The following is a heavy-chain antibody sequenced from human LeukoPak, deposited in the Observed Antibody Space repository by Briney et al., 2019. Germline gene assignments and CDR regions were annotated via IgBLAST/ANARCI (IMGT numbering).Heavy chain of an antibody. V-gene: IGHV4-39*02. Sequence: SETLSLTCTVSGGSISSTSYYWGWVRQPPGKGLEWIGSIYYSGNTYYNPSLKSRVAISVDTSKNQFSVKLSSVTAADTAVYYCARDHSYGHGDYWGQGTLVTVSS. D-gene: IGHD5-18*01. CDR3: ARDHSYGHGDY. CDR2: IYYSGNT. CDR1: GGSISSTSYY. J-gene: IGHJ4*02.